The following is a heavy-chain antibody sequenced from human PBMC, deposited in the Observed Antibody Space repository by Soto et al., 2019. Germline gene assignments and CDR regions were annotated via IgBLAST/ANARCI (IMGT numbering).Heavy chain of an antibody. J-gene: IGHJ5*02. D-gene: IGHD1-26*01. Sequence: ASVKVSCKASGYSFTRYGISWVRQAPGQGLEWMGWISGYNGKTKYAQKFQGRVTMTRNTSISTAYMELSSLRSEDTAVYYCAREREGSGFDPWGQGTLVTVSS. CDR3: AREREGSGFDP. V-gene: IGHV1-18*01. CDR1: GYSFTRYG. CDR2: ISGYNGKT.